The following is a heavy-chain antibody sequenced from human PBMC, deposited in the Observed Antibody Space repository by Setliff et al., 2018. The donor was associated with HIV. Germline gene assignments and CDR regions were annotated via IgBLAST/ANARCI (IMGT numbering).Heavy chain of an antibody. V-gene: IGHV3-23*01. CDR1: GFTFNKYA. CDR3: AKRTIGSNNWYACDV. J-gene: IGHJ3*01. CDR2: ISGSAEDI. D-gene: IGHD1-1*01. Sequence: GESLKISCAASGFTFNKYAMNWVRQAPGKGLEWVSAISGSAEDIYYADSVKGRFTISRDNSKNTLYLQMNSLRAEDTAVYYCAKRTIGSNNWYACDVWGQGTMVTVS.